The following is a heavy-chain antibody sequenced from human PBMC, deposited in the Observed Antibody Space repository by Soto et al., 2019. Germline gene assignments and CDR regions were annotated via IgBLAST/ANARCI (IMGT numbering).Heavy chain of an antibody. CDR1: GGSISSYY. J-gene: IGHJ5*02. D-gene: IGHD3-16*02. CDR2: IYTSGST. Sequence: PSETLSLTCTVSGGSISSYYWSWIRQPAGKGLEWIGRIYTSGSTNYNPSLKSRVTMSGDTSKNQFSLELSSVTAADTAVYYCARNYRYSSNWFDPWGQGTLVTVSS. CDR3: ARNYRYSSNWFDP. V-gene: IGHV4-4*07.